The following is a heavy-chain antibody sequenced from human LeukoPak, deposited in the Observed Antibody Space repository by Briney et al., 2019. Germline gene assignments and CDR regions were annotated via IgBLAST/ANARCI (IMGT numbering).Heavy chain of an antibody. J-gene: IGHJ6*04. CDR3: ARGPRFLLDV. Sequence: SETLSITCTVSGGSISTSSYYWGWIRQPPRKGLEWIGNIYYSGSTYYNPSLKSRVTISVDTSKNQFSLKLSSVTAADTAVYYCARGPRFLLDVWGKGTTVTVSS. CDR2: IYYSGST. V-gene: IGHV4-39*07. D-gene: IGHD5/OR15-5a*01. CDR1: GGSISTSSYY.